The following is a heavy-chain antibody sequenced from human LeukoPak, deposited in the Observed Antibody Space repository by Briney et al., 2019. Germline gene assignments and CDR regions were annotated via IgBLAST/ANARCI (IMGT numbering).Heavy chain of an antibody. J-gene: IGHJ4*02. Sequence: PGGSLRLSCGASGFTFSSYGMNWVRQAPGKGLEWVSSISDSSSYTYYADSLKGRFTISRDNAKNSLYLQMNSLRAEDTAVYYCARDKTVADLDYWGQGTLVTVSS. D-gene: IGHD6-19*01. CDR2: ISDSSSYT. CDR3: ARDKTVADLDY. CDR1: GFTFSSYG. V-gene: IGHV3-21*01.